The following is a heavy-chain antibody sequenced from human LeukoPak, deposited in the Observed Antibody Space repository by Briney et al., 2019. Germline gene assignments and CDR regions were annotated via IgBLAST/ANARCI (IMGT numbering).Heavy chain of an antibody. V-gene: IGHV4-34*01. D-gene: IGHD3-22*01. CDR1: GGSFSGYY. J-gene: IGHJ4*02. Sequence: SETLSLTCAVYGGSFSGYYWSWIRQPPGKGLEWIGEINHSGSTSYNPSLKSRVTISVDTSKNQFSLKLSSVTAADTAVYYCARGPHTGVNYYDSSGYYYWGQGTLVTVSS. CDR3: ARGPHTGVNYYDSSGYYY. CDR2: INHSGST.